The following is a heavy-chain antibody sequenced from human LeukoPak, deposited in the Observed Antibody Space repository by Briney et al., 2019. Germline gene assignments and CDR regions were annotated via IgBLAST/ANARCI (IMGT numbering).Heavy chain of an antibody. Sequence: ASVKVSCKASGYTFTGYYMHWVRQAPGQGLEWMGIINPSGGSTSYAQKFQGRVTMTRDTSTSTVYMELSSLRSEDTAVYYCARDLSPTLAVVASDAFDIWGQGTMVTVSS. D-gene: IGHD3-22*01. CDR1: GYTFTGYY. V-gene: IGHV1-46*01. CDR3: ARDLSPTLAVVASDAFDI. CDR2: INPSGGST. J-gene: IGHJ3*02.